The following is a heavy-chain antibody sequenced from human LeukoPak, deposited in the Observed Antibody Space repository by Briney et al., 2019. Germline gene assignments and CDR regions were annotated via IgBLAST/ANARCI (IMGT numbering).Heavy chain of an antibody. CDR2: IYSGGST. J-gene: IGHJ4*02. V-gene: IGHV3-66*01. CDR1: GFTVSSKY. Sequence: PGGSLRLSCVASGFTVSSKYMSWVRQAPGKGLELVALIYSGGSTFYTDSVKGRFTISRDDSKNTLYLQMNSLRAEDTAVYYCARGPDSSSSGPFDYWGQGTLVTVSS. D-gene: IGHD6-6*01. CDR3: ARGPDSSSSGPFDY.